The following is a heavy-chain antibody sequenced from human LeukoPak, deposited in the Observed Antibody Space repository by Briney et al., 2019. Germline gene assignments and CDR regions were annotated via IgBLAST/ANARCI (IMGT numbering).Heavy chain of an antibody. D-gene: IGHD6-19*01. J-gene: IGHJ4*02. CDR3: ARAVAGIAPQHYFDY. CDR2: INPSGGST. V-gene: IGHV1-46*01. CDR1: GYTFTSYY. Sequence: ASVKVSCKASGYTFTSYYMHWVRQAPGQGLEWMGIINPSGGSTSYAQKFQGRVTMTRDTSTSTVYMELSSLRSEDTAVYYCARAVAGIAPQHYFDYWGQGTLVTVSS.